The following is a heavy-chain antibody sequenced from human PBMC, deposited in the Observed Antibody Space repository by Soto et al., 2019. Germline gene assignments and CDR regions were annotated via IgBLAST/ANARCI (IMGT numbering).Heavy chain of an antibody. V-gene: IGHV3-33*01. CDR1: GFTFSSYG. Sequence: GGSLRLSCAASGFTFSSYGMHWVRQAPGKGLEWVAVIWYDGSNKYYADSVKGRFTISRDNSKNTLYLQMNSLRAEDTAVYYCASFTVTKVDYYYYGMDVWGQGITVTVSS. J-gene: IGHJ6*02. D-gene: IGHD4-4*01. CDR3: ASFTVTKVDYYYYGMDV. CDR2: IWYDGSNK.